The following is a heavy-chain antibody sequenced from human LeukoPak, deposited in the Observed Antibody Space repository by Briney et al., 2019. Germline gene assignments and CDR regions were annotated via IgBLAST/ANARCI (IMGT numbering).Heavy chain of an antibody. Sequence: GGSLRLSCAASGFTFSSYSKNWVRQAPGKGLEWLSSISSSCSYIYYADSVKGRFTISRDNAKNPLYLQMNSLRAEDTAVYYCARDPGRGLYFDYWGQGTLVTVSS. CDR2: ISSSCSYI. CDR1: GFTFSSYS. D-gene: IGHD6-19*01. CDR3: ARDPGRGLYFDY. V-gene: IGHV3-21*01. J-gene: IGHJ4*02.